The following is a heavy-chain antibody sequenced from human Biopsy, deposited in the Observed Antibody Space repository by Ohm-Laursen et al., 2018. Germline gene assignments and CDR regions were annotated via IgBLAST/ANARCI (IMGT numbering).Heavy chain of an antibody. Sequence: TLSLTCPVSSGSFTGHYWTWIRQPPGKGLEWIGHISHTGYTSYKSSLKSRVTISLDTSRKHFSLRLTSLAAADTAVYYCARGSNEYGGLYFPHWGQGTLVTVSS. CDR1: SGSFTGHY. V-gene: IGHV4-59*11. J-gene: IGHJ1*01. D-gene: IGHD4-23*01. CDR2: ISHTGYT. CDR3: ARGSNEYGGLYFPH.